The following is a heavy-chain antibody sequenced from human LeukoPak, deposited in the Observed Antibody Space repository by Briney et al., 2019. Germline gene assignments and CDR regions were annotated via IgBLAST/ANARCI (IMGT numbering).Heavy chain of an antibody. V-gene: IGHV3-72*01. CDR1: GFTFSDHF. CDR3: VRVGFVAGSDYLDS. D-gene: IGHD6-19*01. J-gene: IGHJ4*02. CDR2: SRNKAKSYTT. Sequence: GGSLSLSCAVSGFTFSDHFLDWVRQAPGKGLEWVGRSRNKAKSYTTEYAASVKGRFTISRDDSKNSLCLQMDSPKTEDTAVYYCVRVGFVAGSDYLDSWGQGTLVTVSS.